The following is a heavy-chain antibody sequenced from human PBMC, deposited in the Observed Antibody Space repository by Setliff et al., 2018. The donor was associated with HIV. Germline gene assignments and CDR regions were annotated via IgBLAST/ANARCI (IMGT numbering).Heavy chain of an antibody. V-gene: IGHV4-34*01. CDR3: SENTVYLQMGSLRAEDMAVYYCVRPAIAVAWVAAFDV. CDR1: GGSFSGYF. D-gene: IGHD6-19*01. Sequence: SETLSLTCTVYGGSFSGYFWSWIRQPPGKGLEWIGEIDHTGNTNYNPSLKSRVTMSIDTSTNQFSLKLNSVKGRFTISRDNSENTVYLQMGSLRAEDMAVYYCVRPAIAVAWVAAFDVWGQGTMVTVSS. J-gene: IGHJ3*01. CDR2: IDHTGNT.